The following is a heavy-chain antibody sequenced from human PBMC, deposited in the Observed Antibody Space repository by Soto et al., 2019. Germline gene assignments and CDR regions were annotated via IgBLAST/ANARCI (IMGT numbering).Heavy chain of an antibody. Sequence: PGGSLRLSCAASGFTFSSYAMSWVRQAPGKGLEWVSAISGSGGSTYYADSVKGRFTISGDNSKNTLYLQMNSLRAEDTAVYYCAKDSEGYSSSSFDYWGQGTLVTVSS. CDR3: AKDSEGYSSSSFDY. CDR1: GFTFSSYA. CDR2: ISGSGGST. J-gene: IGHJ4*02. D-gene: IGHD6-6*01. V-gene: IGHV3-23*01.